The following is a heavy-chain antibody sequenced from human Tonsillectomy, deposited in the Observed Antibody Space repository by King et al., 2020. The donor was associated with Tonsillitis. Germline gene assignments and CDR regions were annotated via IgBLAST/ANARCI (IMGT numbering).Heavy chain of an antibody. J-gene: IGHJ6*03. CDR2: ISGSGSST. V-gene: IGHV3-23*04. CDR1: GFTFSSYA. D-gene: IGHD1-26*01. CDR3: AKDLDSGTYYYYYYMDV. Sequence: VQLVESGGGLVQPGGSLRLSCATSGFTFSSYAITWVRQAPGKGLEWVSGISGSGSSTYYADSVKGRFPISRDNSKNTLYLQMNSLRAEDTAVYYCAKDLDSGTYYYYYYMDVWGKGTTVTVSS.